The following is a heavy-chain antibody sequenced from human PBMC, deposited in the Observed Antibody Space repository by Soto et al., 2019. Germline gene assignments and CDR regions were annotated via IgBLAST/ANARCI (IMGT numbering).Heavy chain of an antibody. Sequence: LRLSCAASGFTVSSNYMSWVRPAPGKGLEWVSVIYSGGSTYYADSVKGRFTISRDNSKNTLYLQMNSLRAEDTAVYYCARDVYYYDSSGTPSGGMDVWGQGTTVTVSS. CDR1: GFTVSSNY. D-gene: IGHD3-22*01. J-gene: IGHJ6*02. V-gene: IGHV3-53*01. CDR2: IYSGGST. CDR3: ARDVYYYDSSGTPSGGMDV.